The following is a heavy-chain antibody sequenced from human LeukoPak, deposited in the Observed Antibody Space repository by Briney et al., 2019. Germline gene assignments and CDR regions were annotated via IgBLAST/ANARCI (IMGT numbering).Heavy chain of an antibody. J-gene: IGHJ4*02. CDR1: GYTFTSNY. CDR3: ARDQEGFGY. V-gene: IGHV1-46*01. CDR2: IYPRDGST. Sequence: ASVKVSCKASGYTFTSNYIHWVRQAPGRGLEWMGMIYPRDGSTSYAQKFQGRVTVTRDTSTSTVHMELSGLRSEDTAVYYCARDQEGFGYWGQGTLVTVSS.